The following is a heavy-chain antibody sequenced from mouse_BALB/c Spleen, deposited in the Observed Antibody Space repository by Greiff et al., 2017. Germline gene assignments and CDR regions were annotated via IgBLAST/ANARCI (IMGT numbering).Heavy chain of an antibody. CDR2: ISSGGSYT. V-gene: IGHV5-6*01. CDR3: ARHGSY. J-gene: IGHJ3*01. Sequence: EVKLVESGGDLVKPGGSLKLSCAASGFTFSSYGMSWVRQTPDKRLEWVATISSGGSYTYYPDSVKGRFTISRDNAKNTLYLQMSSLKSEDTAMYYCARHGSYWGQGTLVTVSA. CDR1: GFTFSSYG.